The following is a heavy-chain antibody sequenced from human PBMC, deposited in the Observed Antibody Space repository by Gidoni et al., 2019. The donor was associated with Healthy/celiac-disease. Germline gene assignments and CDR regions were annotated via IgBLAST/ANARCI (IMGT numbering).Heavy chain of an antibody. V-gene: IGHV4-31*03. CDR3: ARDPDRISDYDAFDI. Sequence: QVQLQESGPGLVKPSQTLSLTCTVSGGSISSGGYYWSWIRQHPGKGLEWIGYIYYRGSTYYNPSLKSRVTISVDTSKNQFSLKLSSVTAADTAVYYCARDPDRISDYDAFDIWGQGTMVTVSS. CDR2: IYYRGST. D-gene: IGHD4-17*01. J-gene: IGHJ3*02. CDR1: GGSISSGGYY.